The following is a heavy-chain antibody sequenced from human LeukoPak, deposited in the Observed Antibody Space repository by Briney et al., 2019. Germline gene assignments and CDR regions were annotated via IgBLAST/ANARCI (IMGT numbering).Heavy chain of an antibody. J-gene: IGHJ4*02. CDR3: ARLGLPPVLFDY. V-gene: IGHV4-59*08. Sequence: SETLSLTCTVSGNSISIYYWSWIRQPPGKGLEWIGYISNRANTSYNPSLKSRVTISVDTSKNQFSLKLSSVTTADTAVYYCARLGLPPVLFDYWGQGTLVTVSS. D-gene: IGHD2-8*01. CDR1: GNSISIYY. CDR2: ISNRANT.